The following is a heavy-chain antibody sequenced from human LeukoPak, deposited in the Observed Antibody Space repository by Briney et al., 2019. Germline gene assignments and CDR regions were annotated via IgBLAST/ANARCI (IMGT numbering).Heavy chain of an antibody. D-gene: IGHD2-2*01. CDR1: GYTFTSYA. CDR3: ARDGGYCSSTSCHPRNWFDP. Sequence: ASVKVSCKASGYTFTSYAMHWVRQAPGQRLEWMGWINAGNGNTKYSHKFQGRVTITRDTSASTAYMELSSLRSEDTAVYYCARDGGYCSSTSCHPRNWFDPWGQGTLVTVSS. CDR2: INAGNGNT. J-gene: IGHJ5*02. V-gene: IGHV1-3*01.